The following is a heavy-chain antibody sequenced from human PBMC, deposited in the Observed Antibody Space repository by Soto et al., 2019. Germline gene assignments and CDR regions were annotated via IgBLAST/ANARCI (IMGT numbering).Heavy chain of an antibody. CDR3: ARMESFGSLNWFDP. CDR1: GYTFTSYD. Sequence: ASVKVTCKASGYTFTSYDVSWLRQATGQGLEWMGWMNPGSGDTGYAQKFQGRVTMTRDISIATAYMELNSLTSEDTAIYYCARMESFGSLNWFDPWGQGTLVTV. J-gene: IGHJ5*02. V-gene: IGHV1-8*02. D-gene: IGHD5-18*01. CDR2: MNPGSGDT.